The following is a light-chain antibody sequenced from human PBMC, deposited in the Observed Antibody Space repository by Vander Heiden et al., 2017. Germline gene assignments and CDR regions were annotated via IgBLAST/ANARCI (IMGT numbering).Light chain of an antibody. CDR2: DTS. V-gene: IGKV3-11*01. CDR3: QQRGNWPLT. Sequence: EVVLTQSPATLSLSPGIRATLTCSSSQSVSGYLAWYQQKPGQAPRLLIYDTSGRATGIPARFSGSGSGTDFTLTISSLEPEDFAVYYCQQRGNWPLTFGGGTKVEIK. J-gene: IGKJ4*01. CDR1: QSVSGY.